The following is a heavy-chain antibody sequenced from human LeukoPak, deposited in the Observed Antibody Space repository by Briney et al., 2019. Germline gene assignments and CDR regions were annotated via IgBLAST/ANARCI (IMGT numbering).Heavy chain of an antibody. CDR1: GDSVSSNGVA. Sequence: SQTLSLTCVISGDSVSSNGVAWNWGRQSPSRGLEWLGRTYYGSKWSNDYALSVKSRITINPDTSKNQFSLQLNSVTPEDTAVYYCTRGRNSAFDYWGQGTLVTVSS. CDR3: TRGRNSAFDY. V-gene: IGHV6-1*01. D-gene: IGHD1-14*01. CDR2: TYYGSKWSN. J-gene: IGHJ4*02.